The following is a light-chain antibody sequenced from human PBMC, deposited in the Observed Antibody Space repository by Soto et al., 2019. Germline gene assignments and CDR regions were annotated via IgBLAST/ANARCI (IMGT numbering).Light chain of an antibody. CDR1: QTLTTRF. Sequence: EIVLTQSPGTLSLSPGERATLSCMASQTLTTRFLAWYQQKPGQAPRLLIYGASSRATGIPDRFSGSGSGIEYTLTISRLEPEDFAVYSCQQYADLPYTFGQGTTLEIK. J-gene: IGKJ2*01. CDR3: QQYADLPYT. CDR2: GAS. V-gene: IGKV3-20*01.